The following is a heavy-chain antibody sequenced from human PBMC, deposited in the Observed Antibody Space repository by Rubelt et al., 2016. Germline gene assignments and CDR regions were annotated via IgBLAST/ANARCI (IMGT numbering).Heavy chain of an antibody. D-gene: IGHD2/OR15-2a*01. J-gene: IGHJ4*02. Sequence: QVQLQQWGAGLLKPSETLSLTCAVYGGSFSGYYWSWIRQPPGKGLEWIGEINHSGSTNYNPSPKSRVPISVDASKNQFSLKLSSVTAADTAVYYCARVIRYYVSYWGQGTLVTVSS. CDR2: INHSGST. V-gene: IGHV4-34*01. CDR1: GGSFSGYY. CDR3: ARVIRYYVSY.